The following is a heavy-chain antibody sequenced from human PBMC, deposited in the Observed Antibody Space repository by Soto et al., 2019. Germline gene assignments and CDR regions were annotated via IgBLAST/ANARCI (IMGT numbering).Heavy chain of an antibody. V-gene: IGHV1-18*01. Sequence: QVQLVQSGAEVKKPGASVKVSCKASGYTFTSYGISWVRQAPGQGLEWMGWISAYTGNTNYAQKLQGRVTMTTDTSKTPAYMELRCLRSDDTAVYYFARFGIVPAALPYYYGMDVWGQGTTVTVSS. CDR1: GYTFTSYG. D-gene: IGHD2-2*02. CDR2: ISAYTGNT. J-gene: IGHJ6*02. CDR3: ARFGIVPAALPYYYGMDV.